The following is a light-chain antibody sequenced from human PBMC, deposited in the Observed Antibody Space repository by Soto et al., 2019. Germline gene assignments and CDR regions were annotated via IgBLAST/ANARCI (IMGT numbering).Light chain of an antibody. J-gene: IGKJ4*01. CDR2: GAS. Sequence: EILWTQSPGTLSFSPGEIATLSFRSSQSVSNNYVAWYQQNPGQAPRLLIYGASTRATGVPARFSGSGSATQFTLTISSLQSEDFGFYYCQQYKQWPVAFGGGTKVDIK. CDR1: QSVSNN. V-gene: IGKV3-15*01. CDR3: QQYKQWPVA.